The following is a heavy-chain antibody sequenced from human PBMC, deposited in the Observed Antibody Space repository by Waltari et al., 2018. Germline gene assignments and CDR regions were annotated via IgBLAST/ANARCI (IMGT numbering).Heavy chain of an antibody. CDR1: GGSISSSSYY. CDR2: IYYSGST. V-gene: IGHV4-39*01. J-gene: IGHJ5*02. Sequence: QLQLQESGTGLVKPSETLSLTCTVPGGSISSSSYYWGWIRQSPGKGLEWIGSIYYSGSTYYNPTLKSRVTISGDTSKNQFSLKLSSVTAADTAVYYCARHWKKSGYRFDPWGQGTLVTVSS. CDR3: ARHWKKSGYRFDP. D-gene: IGHD5-12*01.